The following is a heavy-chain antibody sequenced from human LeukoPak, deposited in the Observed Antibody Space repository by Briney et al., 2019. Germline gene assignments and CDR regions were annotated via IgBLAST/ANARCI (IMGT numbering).Heavy chain of an antibody. V-gene: IGHV4-39*01. Sequence: SETLSLTCTVSGASISSNNYYWGWVRQPPGKGLEWIGNIYSSGNTYYNASLKSRVTIYIDTSKNQFSLNLSSVTAADTAVYYCAKSGGSGLIDYWGQGTLVTVSS. CDR2: IYSSGNT. J-gene: IGHJ4*02. CDR1: GASISSNNYY. CDR3: AKSGGSGLIDY. D-gene: IGHD1-26*01.